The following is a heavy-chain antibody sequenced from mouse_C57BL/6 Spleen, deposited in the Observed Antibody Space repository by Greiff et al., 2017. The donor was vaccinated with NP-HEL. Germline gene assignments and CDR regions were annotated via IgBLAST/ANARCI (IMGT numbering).Heavy chain of an antibody. CDR1: GYTFTDYY. CDR2: IYPGSGNT. J-gene: IGHJ3*01. V-gene: IGHV1-76*01. D-gene: IGHD2-1*01. Sequence: QVQLQQSGAELVRPGASVKLSCKASGYTFTDYYINWVKQRPGQGLEWIARIYPGSGNTYYNEKFKGKATLTAEKSSSTAYMQLSSLTSEDSAVYFCARGGIYYGNYRAWFAYWGQGTLVTVSA. CDR3: ARGGIYYGNYRAWFAY.